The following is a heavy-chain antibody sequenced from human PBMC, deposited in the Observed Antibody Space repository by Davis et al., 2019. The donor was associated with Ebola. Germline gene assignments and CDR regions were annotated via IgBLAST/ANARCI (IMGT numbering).Heavy chain of an antibody. V-gene: IGHV1-69*06. CDR1: GYTFTSYY. D-gene: IGHD2-15*01. CDR3: ARVVPLVECSGGSCYDYYYYYGMDV. J-gene: IGHJ6*02. CDR2: IIPIFGTA. Sequence: SVKVSCKASGYTFTSYYMHWVRQAPGQGLEWMGGIIPIFGTANYAQKFQGRVTITADKSTSTAYMELSSLRSEDTAVYYCARVVPLVECSGGSCYDYYYYYGMDVWGQGTTVTVSS.